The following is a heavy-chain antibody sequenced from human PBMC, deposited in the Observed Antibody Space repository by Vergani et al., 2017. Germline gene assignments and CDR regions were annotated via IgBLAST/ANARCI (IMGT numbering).Heavy chain of an antibody. J-gene: IGHJ6*03. CDR2: FKSKTDGGTT. Sequence: VQLQESGPGLVKPSETLSLTCTVSGGPISSYYWSWIRQPPGKGLEWVGRFKSKTDGGTTDYAAPVKGRSTISRDDSKNTLYLQMNSLKTEDTAGYYCTTTPILLWFGELLYYYYYMDVWGKGTTVTVAS. D-gene: IGHD3-10*01. V-gene: IGHV3-15*01. CDR3: TTTPILLWFGELLYYYYYMDV. CDR1: GGPISSYY.